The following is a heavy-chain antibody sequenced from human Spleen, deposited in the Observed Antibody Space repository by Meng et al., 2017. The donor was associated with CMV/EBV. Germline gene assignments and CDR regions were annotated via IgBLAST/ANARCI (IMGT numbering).Heavy chain of an antibody. D-gene: IGHD2-2*01. CDR3: ARDRAVVVPAAMDY. CDR2: MNPNSGNT. CDR1: GYTFTSYD. V-gene: IGHV1-8*01. Sequence: ASGYTFTSYDINWVRQATGQGLEWMGWMNPNSGNTGYAQKFQGRVTMTRNTSISTAYMELSSLRSEDTAVYYCARDRAVVVPAAMDYWGQGTLVTVSS. J-gene: IGHJ4*02.